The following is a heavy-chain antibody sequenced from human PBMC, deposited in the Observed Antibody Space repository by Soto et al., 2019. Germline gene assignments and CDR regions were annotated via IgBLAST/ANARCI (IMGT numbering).Heavy chain of an antibody. J-gene: IGHJ6*02. CDR1: GYTFANFG. CDR3: ARDTRYVDILATTGHFGMDV. CDR2: ISAYNGHT. V-gene: IGHV1-18*01. D-gene: IGHD5-12*01. Sequence: QVQLVQSGPEVKNPGASVKVSCKASGYTFANFGIAWLRQAPGQGLEWMGWISAYNGHTNYAQKLQGRVTMTTDTTTTTAYMELRSLRADDTAVYYCARDTRYVDILATTGHFGMDVWGQGTTVAVSS.